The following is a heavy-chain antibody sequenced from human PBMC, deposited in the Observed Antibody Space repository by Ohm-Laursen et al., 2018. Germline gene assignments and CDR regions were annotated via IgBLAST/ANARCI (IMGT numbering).Heavy chain of an antibody. Sequence: SLRLSCAASGFTFISYAMSWVRQAPGKGLEWVSTISRSGGSTYYTDSVKGRFTITRDNSQNTLYLQMNSLSAEDTAVYYCAKYRSSSGVYYYSYGMDVWGQGTTVTVSS. CDR3: AKYRSSSGVYYYSYGMDV. CDR1: GFTFISYA. CDR2: ISRSGGST. J-gene: IGHJ6*02. V-gene: IGHV3-23*01. D-gene: IGHD6-6*01.